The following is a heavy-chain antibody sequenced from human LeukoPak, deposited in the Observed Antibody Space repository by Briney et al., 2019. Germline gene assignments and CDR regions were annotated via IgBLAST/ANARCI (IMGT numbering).Heavy chain of an antibody. D-gene: IGHD5-12*01. Sequence: GGSLRLSCAASGFTFDDYTMHWVRQAPGKGLEWVSLISWDGGSTYYADSVKGRFTISRDNSKNSLYLQMNSLRAEDTALYYCAKAEGYSGYDYGDWGQGTLVTVSS. CDR2: ISWDGGST. J-gene: IGHJ4*02. V-gene: IGHV3-43*01. CDR3: AKAEGYSGYDYGD. CDR1: GFTFDDYT.